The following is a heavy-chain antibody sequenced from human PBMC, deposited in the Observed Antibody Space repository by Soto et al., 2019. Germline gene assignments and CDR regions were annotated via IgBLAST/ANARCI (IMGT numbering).Heavy chain of an antibody. CDR3: AKESKAKVSHMLDM. CDR1: GFIFSNYG. CDR2: ISHNGKVQ. D-gene: IGHD5-18*01. V-gene: IGHV3-30*18. Sequence: QVQLVQSGGCVVQPGGCLRLSCAASGFIFSNYGMHWVLQAPGKGLVGVAGISHNGKVQYYADSVKGRFTISRDNSKNPLYLPMNSLRAEDTGAYYCAKESKAKVSHMLDMWGPGTMVTVSS. J-gene: IGHJ3*02.